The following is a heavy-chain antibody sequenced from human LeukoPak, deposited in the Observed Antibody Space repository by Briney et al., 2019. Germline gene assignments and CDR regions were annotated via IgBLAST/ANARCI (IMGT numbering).Heavy chain of an antibody. V-gene: IGHV3-21*01. CDR2: ISSSSSYI. Sequence: SGGSLRLSCAASGFPFSNNAMSWVHQAPGKGLEWVSSISSSSSYIYYADSVKGRFTISRDNAKNSLYLQMNSLRAEDTAVYYCARDSGPYCGGDCYSFDYWGQGTLVTVSS. CDR1: GFPFSNNA. D-gene: IGHD2-21*02. J-gene: IGHJ4*02. CDR3: ARDSGPYCGGDCYSFDY.